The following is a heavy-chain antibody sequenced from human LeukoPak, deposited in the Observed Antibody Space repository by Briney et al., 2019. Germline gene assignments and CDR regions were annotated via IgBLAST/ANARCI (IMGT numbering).Heavy chain of an antibody. D-gene: IGHD2-2*02. CDR1: GYTFTGCY. CDR3: AREKYQLLYGNWFDP. J-gene: IGHJ5*02. CDR2: INPNSGGT. V-gene: IGHV1-2*02. Sequence: ASVKVSCKASGYTFTGCYMHWVRQAPGQGLEWMGWINPNSGGTNYAQKFQGRVTMTRDTSISTAYMELSRLRSDDTAVYYCAREKYQLLYGNWFDPWGQGTLVTVSS.